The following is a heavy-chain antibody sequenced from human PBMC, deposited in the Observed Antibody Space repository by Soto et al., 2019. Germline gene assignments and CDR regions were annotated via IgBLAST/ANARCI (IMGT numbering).Heavy chain of an antibody. Sequence: EVQLVESGGGLVKPGGSLRLSCAASGFTFSSYSMNWVRQAPGKGLEWVSSISSSSSYIYYADSVKGRFTISRDNAKNSLYLQRNSLRAEDTGVYYCARDLYSSSARYFDYWGQGTLVTVSS. CDR2: ISSSSSYI. CDR3: ARDLYSSSARYFDY. D-gene: IGHD6-6*01. V-gene: IGHV3-21*01. J-gene: IGHJ4*02. CDR1: GFTFSSYS.